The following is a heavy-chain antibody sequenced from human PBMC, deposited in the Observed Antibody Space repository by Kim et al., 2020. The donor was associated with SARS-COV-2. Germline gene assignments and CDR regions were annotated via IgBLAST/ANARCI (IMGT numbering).Heavy chain of an antibody. V-gene: IGHV3-33*01. CDR2: IWYDGSNK. J-gene: IGHJ4*02. CDR1: GFTFSSYG. CDR3: ARSRDVFWVGEIDY. D-gene: IGHD2-21*01. Sequence: GGSLRLSCAASGFTFSSYGMHWVRQAPGKGLEWVAVIWYDGSNKYYADSVKGRFTISRDNSKNTLYLQMNSLRAEDTAVYYCARSRDVFWVGEIDYWGQGTLVTVSS.